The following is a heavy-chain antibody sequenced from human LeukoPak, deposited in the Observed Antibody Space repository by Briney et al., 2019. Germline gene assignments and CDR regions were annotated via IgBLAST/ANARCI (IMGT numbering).Heavy chain of an antibody. CDR1: GGTFSSYA. D-gene: IGHD4-17*01. CDR2: IIPILGIA. J-gene: IGHJ4*02. Sequence: ASVKVSCKASGGTFSSYAISWVRQAPGQGLEWMGRIIPILGIANYAQKFQGRVTITADKSTSTAYMELSSLRSEDTAVYYCARDRSDSGDYVLLDNWGQGTLVTVSS. CDR3: ARDRSDSGDYVLLDN. V-gene: IGHV1-69*04.